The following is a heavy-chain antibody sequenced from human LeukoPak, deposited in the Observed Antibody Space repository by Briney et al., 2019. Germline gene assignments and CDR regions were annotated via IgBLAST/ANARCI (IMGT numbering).Heavy chain of an antibody. CDR2: IYTSGST. D-gene: IGHD3-9*01. Sequence: SETLSLTCTVSGGSISGSYYWSWIRQPAGKGLEWIGRIYTSGSTNYNPSLKSRVTISVDSSKNQFSLKLSSVTAADTAVYYCARQYIDILTGYHRGELYWYFDLWGRGTLVTVSS. CDR3: ARQYIDILTGYHRGELYWYFDL. J-gene: IGHJ2*01. CDR1: GGSISGSYY. V-gene: IGHV4-61*02.